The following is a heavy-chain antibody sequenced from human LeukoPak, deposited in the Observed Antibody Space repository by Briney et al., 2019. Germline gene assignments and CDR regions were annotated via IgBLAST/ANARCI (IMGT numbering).Heavy chain of an antibody. CDR2: ISHSGST. CDR3: ARAGANGIEAAGSLRY. CDR1: GGSISSYS. V-gene: IGHV4-59*01. Sequence: SETLSLTCTVSGGSISSYSWTWIRQPPGKGLEWIGFISHSGSTYYNPSLKSRVTMSVDRSENQFSLKLSSVTAADTAVYYCARAGANGIEAAGSLRYWGQGTLVTVSS. D-gene: IGHD6-13*01. J-gene: IGHJ4*02.